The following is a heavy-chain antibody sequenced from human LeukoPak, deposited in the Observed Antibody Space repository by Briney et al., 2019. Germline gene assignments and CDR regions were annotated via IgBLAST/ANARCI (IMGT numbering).Heavy chain of an antibody. J-gene: IGHJ1*01. Sequence: SETLSLTCAVHGGSFSAYYWIWIRQPPGKGLGWIGYIYYTGSTNYNPSLKSRVTMSVDTSKNQFSLKLSSVTAADTAVYYCARGLQTGDPVGLHHWGQGTLVTVSS. CDR1: GGSFSAYY. D-gene: IGHD7-27*01. CDR2: IYYTGST. V-gene: IGHV4-59*01. CDR3: ARGLQTGDPVGLHH.